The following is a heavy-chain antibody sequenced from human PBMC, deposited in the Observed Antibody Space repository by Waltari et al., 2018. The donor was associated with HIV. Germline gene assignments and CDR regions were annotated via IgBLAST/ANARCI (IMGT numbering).Heavy chain of an antibody. CDR1: GFTFSSYT. CDR3: ARASRGVAVAGFDY. CDR2: ISSSSSDI. D-gene: IGHD6-19*01. V-gene: IGHV3-21*01. Sequence: EVQLVESGGGLVKPGGSLRLSCEASGFTFSSYTMNWARHAPGKGLEWVSSISSSSSDIYYAVSVKGRFTISRDNAKNSLFLQMSSLRAEDMAVYYCARASRGVAVAGFDYWGQGILVTVSS. J-gene: IGHJ4*02.